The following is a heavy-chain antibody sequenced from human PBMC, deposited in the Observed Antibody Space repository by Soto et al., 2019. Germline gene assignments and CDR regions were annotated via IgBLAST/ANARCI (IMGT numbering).Heavy chain of an antibody. CDR3: AKELDASPYYYDSSGPSRYYGMDV. CDR2: ISYDGSNK. D-gene: IGHD3-22*01. J-gene: IGHJ6*02. Sequence: GGSLRLSCAASGFTFSSYGMHWVRQAPGKGLEWVAVISYDGSNKYYADSVKGRFTISRDNSKNTLYLQMNSLRAEDTAVYYCAKELDASPYYYDSSGPSRYYGMDVWGQGTTVTVSS. CDR1: GFTFSSYG. V-gene: IGHV3-30*18.